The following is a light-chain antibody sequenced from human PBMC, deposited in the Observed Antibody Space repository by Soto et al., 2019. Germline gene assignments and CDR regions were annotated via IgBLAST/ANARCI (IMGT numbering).Light chain of an antibody. J-gene: IGKJ1*01. V-gene: IGKV3-20*01. Sequence: EIVMTQSPAPLSVSPGERATLSCRASQSVSSNLAWYQQKPGQAPRLLIYGASSRATGIPDRFSGSGSGTDFTLTISRLEPEDFAVYYCQQYGSSLWTFGQGTKVDIK. CDR1: QSVSSN. CDR3: QQYGSSLWT. CDR2: GAS.